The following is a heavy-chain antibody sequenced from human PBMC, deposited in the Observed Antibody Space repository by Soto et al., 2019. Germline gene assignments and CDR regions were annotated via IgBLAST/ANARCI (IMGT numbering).Heavy chain of an antibody. CDR2: TSSNGGST. J-gene: IGHJ6*03. CDR1: GFTFSSYA. V-gene: IGHV3-64*01. CDR3: ARAISVANYYYYYMDV. Sequence: PGGSLRLSCAASGFTFSSYAMHWVRQAPGKGLEYVSATSSNGGSTYYANSVKGRFTISRDNSKNTLYLQMGSLRAEDMAVYYCARAISVANYYYYYMDVWGKGTTVTVSS. D-gene: IGHD6-19*01.